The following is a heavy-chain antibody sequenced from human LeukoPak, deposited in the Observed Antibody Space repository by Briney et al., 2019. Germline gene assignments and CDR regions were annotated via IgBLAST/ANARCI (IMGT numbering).Heavy chain of an antibody. CDR2: IIPIFGTA. CDR1: GGTFSSYA. J-gene: IGHJ5*02. Sequence: ASVKVSCKASGGTFSSYAISWVRQAPGQGLEWMGGIIPIFGTANYAQKFQGRVTITTDESTSTAYMGLSSLRSEDTAVYYCASMDCSSTSCLRGVWFDPWGQGTLVTVSS. CDR3: ASMDCSSTSCLRGVWFDP. D-gene: IGHD2-2*01. V-gene: IGHV1-69*05.